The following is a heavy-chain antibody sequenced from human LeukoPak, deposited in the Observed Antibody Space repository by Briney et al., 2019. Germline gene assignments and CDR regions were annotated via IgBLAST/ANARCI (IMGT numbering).Heavy chain of an antibody. D-gene: IGHD2-15*01. V-gene: IGHV3-23*01. CDR3: AKDALPHTYSYYFDF. J-gene: IGHJ4*02. CDR2: LSGSASST. CDR1: GFTFTTHA. Sequence: AGGSLRLSCTDSGFTFTTHAMHWVHQAPGKGLEWVSGLSGSASSTYYADSVKGRFTISRDNSKNTLYLQMNSLRAEDTAVYYCAKDALPHTYSYYFDFWGQGTLVTVSS.